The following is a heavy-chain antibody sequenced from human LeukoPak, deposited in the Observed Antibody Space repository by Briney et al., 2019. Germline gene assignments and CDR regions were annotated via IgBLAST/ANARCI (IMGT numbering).Heavy chain of an antibody. CDR3: ARGDRLGITVVRGPRDY. J-gene: IGHJ4*02. CDR1: GGSFSGYY. V-gene: IGHV4-34*01. Sequence: SETLSLTCAVYGGSFSGYYWSWIRQPPGKGLEWIGEINHSGSTNYNPSLKSRVTISVDTSKNQFSLKLSSVTAADTAVYYCARGDRLGITVVRGPRDYWGQGTLVTVSS. D-gene: IGHD3-10*01. CDR2: INHSGST.